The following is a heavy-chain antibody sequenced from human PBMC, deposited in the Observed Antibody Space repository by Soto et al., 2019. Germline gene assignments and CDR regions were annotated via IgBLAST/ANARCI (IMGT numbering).Heavy chain of an antibody. Sequence: PSETLSLTCTVSGGSISSGGYYWSWIRQHPGKGLEWIGYIYYSGSTYYNPSLKSRVTISVDTSKNQFSLKLSSVTAADTAVYYCARSDGGLGGYYYGMDVWGQGTTVTVSS. J-gene: IGHJ6*02. V-gene: IGHV4-31*03. CDR3: ARSDGGLGGYYYGMDV. CDR2: IYYSGST. CDR1: GGSISSGGYY. D-gene: IGHD2-15*01.